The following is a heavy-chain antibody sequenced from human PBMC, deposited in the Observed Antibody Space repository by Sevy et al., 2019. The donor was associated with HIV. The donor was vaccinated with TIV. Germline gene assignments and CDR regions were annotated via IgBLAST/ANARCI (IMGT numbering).Heavy chain of an antibody. CDR1: GFTFSDYT. CDR2: ISYDGSRT. CDR3: TRVRGLLGWFDS. V-gene: IGHV3-30*04. D-gene: IGHD3-10*01. J-gene: IGHJ5*01. Sequence: GGSLRLSCAASGFTFSDYTIHWVRQAPGKVLEWVSVISYDGSRTSYADSVKGRFTISRDNSKNTLFLQMNSLRAEDTAVYYCTRVRGLLGWFDSWGQGTLVTVSS.